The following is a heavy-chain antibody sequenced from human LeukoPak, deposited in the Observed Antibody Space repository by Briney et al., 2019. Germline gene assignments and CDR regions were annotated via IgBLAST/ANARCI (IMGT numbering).Heavy chain of an antibody. CDR2: ISSNGDYI. CDR3: VAGGFQYTFDI. CDR1: GFSFSRYR. D-gene: IGHD5-12*01. V-gene: IGHV3-21*01. Sequence: KPGGSLRLSCAASGFSFSRYRMNWVRQAPGKGLEWVSSISSNGDYIYYGDSVKGRFTISRDNAENALYLQMNSLRAKDTAVYYCVAGGFQYTFDIWGQGTRVTVSS. J-gene: IGHJ3*02.